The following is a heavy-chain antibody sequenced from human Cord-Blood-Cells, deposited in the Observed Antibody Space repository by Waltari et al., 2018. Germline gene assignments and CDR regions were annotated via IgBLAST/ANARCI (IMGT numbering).Heavy chain of an antibody. V-gene: IGHV1-58*01. J-gene: IGHJ6*03. CDR2: IVVGSCNT. D-gene: IGHD1-26*01. CDR1: GFTFTSSA. Sequence: QMQLVQSGPEVKKPGTSVKVSCKASGFTFTSSAVQWVRQARGQRLEWIGWIVVGSCNTNYARKFQERVTITRDMSTSTAYMELSSLRSEDTAVYYCAATWGGGSYYYYYYYMDVWGKGTTVTVSS. CDR3: AATWGGGSYYYYYYYMDV.